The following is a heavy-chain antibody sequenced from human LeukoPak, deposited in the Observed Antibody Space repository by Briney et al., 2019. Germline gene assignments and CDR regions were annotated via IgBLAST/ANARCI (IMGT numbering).Heavy chain of an antibody. CDR3: ARGGTRPRYYYDSRTNAFDI. J-gene: IGHJ3*02. Sequence: SETLSLTCTVSGASITSYYWSWIRQPPGKGLEWIGYIYHTGSTNYNPSLKGRVTMSVDTSKNQFSLKLSSVTAADTAVYYCARGGTRPRYYYDSRTNAFDIWGQGTVVTVSS. CDR2: IYHTGST. CDR1: GASITSYY. V-gene: IGHV4-59*12. D-gene: IGHD3-22*01.